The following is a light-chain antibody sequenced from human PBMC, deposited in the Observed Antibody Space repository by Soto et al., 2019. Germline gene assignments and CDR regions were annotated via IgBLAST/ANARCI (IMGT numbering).Light chain of an antibody. Sequence: QSALTQPASVSGSPGQSIAIYCTGTSSDIGDYNYVSWYQQHPGKAPKLMIYEVSHRPSGVSNRFSGSKSGNTASLTISGIQADDEADYYCSSFTTSSTLVFGGGTKLTVL. J-gene: IGLJ3*02. V-gene: IGLV2-14*01. CDR1: SSDIGDYNY. CDR2: EVS. CDR3: SSFTTSSTLV.